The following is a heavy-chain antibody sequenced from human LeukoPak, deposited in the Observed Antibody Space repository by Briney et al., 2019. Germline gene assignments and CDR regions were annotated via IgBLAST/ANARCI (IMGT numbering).Heavy chain of an antibody. J-gene: IGHJ4*02. CDR2: FDPEDGET. Sequence: ASVKVSCKVSGYTLTELSMHWVRQAPGKGLEWMGGFDPEDGETIYAQKFQGRVTVTEDTSTDTAYMELSSLRSEDTAVYYCATGIAVAGTDFDYWGQGTLVTVSS. CDR3: ATGIAVAGTDFDY. D-gene: IGHD6-19*01. CDR1: GYTLTELS. V-gene: IGHV1-24*01.